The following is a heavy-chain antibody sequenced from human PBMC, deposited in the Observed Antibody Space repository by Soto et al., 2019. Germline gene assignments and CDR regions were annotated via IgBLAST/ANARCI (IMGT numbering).Heavy chain of an antibody. CDR3: ARHLGRQLGPLRHHTFDY. V-gene: IGHV4-31*03. CDR2: IYYSGST. CDR1: GGSISSGRYY. Sequence: SETLSLTCTVSGGSISSGRYYWSWIRQHPGKGLEWIGNIYYSGSTYYNPSLKSRVTISVDTSKNQFSLRLSSVTAADTAAYYCARHLGRQLGPLRHHTFDYWGQGTLVTVSS. D-gene: IGHD6-13*01. J-gene: IGHJ4*02.